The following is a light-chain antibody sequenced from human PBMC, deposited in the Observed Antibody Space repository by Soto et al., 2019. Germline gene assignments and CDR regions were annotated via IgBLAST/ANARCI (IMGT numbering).Light chain of an antibody. CDR3: QQYGSSPRIT. CDR2: GAS. J-gene: IGKJ5*01. V-gene: IGKV3-20*01. CDR1: QSVSSSY. Sequence: EIVLTQSPGTLSLSPGERATLSCRASQSVSSSYLARYQQKPGQAPRLLIYGASSRATGIPDRFSGSGSGTDFTLTISRLEPEDFAVYYCQQYGSSPRITFRQGTRLEI.